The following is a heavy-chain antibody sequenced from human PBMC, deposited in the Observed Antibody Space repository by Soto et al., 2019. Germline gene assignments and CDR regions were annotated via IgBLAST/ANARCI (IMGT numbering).Heavy chain of an antibody. Sequence: QVQLVQSGAEVKKPGSSVKVSCKASGGTFSSYTISWVRQAPGQGLEWMGRIIPILGIANYAQKFQGRVTSTADKSKSKAYMELSSLRSEDTAVYYFARVGVYTGPDAFDIWGQGTMVTVSS. D-gene: IGHD3-16*01. CDR3: ARVGVYTGPDAFDI. V-gene: IGHV1-69*02. CDR1: GGTFSSYT. CDR2: IIPILGIA. J-gene: IGHJ3*02.